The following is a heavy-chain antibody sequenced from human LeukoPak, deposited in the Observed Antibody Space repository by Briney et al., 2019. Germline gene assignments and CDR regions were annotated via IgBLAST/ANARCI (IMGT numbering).Heavy chain of an antibody. J-gene: IGHJ2*01. D-gene: IGHD3-9*01. CDR2: IYYSGST. Sequence: SETLSLTCTVSGGSISSSSYYWGWIRQPPGKGLEWIGSIYYSGSTYYNPSLKSRVTISVDTSKNQFSLKLSSVTAADTVVYYCARQYSDILTGYHRGELYWYFDLWGRGTLVTVSS. CDR1: GGSISSSSYY. V-gene: IGHV4-39*01. CDR3: ARQYSDILTGYHRGELYWYFDL.